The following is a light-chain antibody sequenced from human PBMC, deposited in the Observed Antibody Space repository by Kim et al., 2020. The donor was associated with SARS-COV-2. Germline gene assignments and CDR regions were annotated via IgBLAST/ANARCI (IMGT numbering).Light chain of an antibody. V-gene: IGKV1-27*01. CDR1: QDINNY. Sequence: DFQMTQSPSSLSASVGDRVTITCRASQDINNYLAWYQQKPGEVPKLLIYAASALQSGVPSRFSGSGSGTDFTLAISSLQPEDVGTYYCQKYGSGPRTFGQGNKVDIK. CDR3: QKYGSGPRT. J-gene: IGKJ1*01. CDR2: AAS.